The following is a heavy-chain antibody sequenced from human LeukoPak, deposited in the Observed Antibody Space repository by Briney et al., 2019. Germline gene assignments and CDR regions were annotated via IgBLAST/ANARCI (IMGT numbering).Heavy chain of an antibody. D-gene: IGHD2-2*01. Sequence: SGGSLRLSCAASGFTVSGNYMSWVRQAPGKGLEWVSVIYSGGTTYYGDSVRGRFTISRDNSKNTLYLQMNSLRAEDTAVYYCAKVGGIVVVPAASLDAFDIWGQGTMVTVSS. CDR2: IYSGGTT. V-gene: IGHV3-66*01. CDR3: AKVGGIVVVPAASLDAFDI. J-gene: IGHJ3*02. CDR1: GFTVSGNY.